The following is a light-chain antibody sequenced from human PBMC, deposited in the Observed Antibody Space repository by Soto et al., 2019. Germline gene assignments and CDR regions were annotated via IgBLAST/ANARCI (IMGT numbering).Light chain of an antibody. Sequence: DIQLTQSPSFLSASIGDRVTITCRASQGISSYLAWYQQTPGRAPKLLIYASSILQSGVPSRFSGSGSWTEFTLTISSLQPEDFATYYCQQLNTFPVTFGQGTRLDI. J-gene: IGKJ5*01. CDR1: QGISSY. V-gene: IGKV1-9*01. CDR3: QQLNTFPVT. CDR2: ASS.